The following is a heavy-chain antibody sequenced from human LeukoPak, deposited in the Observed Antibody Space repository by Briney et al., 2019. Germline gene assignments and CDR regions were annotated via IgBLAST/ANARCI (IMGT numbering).Heavy chain of an antibody. CDR3: AKESGRGTFAL. J-gene: IGHJ1*01. CDR1: GGSISSSSYY. Sequence: SETLSLTCTVSGGSISSSSYYWGWIRQPPGKGLEWIGSIYYSGSTYYNPSLKSRVTISVDTSKNQFSLKLSSVTAADTAVYYCAKESGRGTFALWGQGTLVTVSS. D-gene: IGHD3-10*01. CDR2: IYYSGST. V-gene: IGHV4-39*07.